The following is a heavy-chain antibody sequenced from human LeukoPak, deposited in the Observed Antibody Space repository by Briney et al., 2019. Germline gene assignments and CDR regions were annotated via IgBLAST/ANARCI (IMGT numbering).Heavy chain of an antibody. CDR2: INPNSGGT. V-gene: IGHV1-2*02. CDR1: GYTFTGYY. J-gene: IGHJ4*02. Sequence: ATVKVSCKASGYTFTGYYMHWVRQAPGQGLEWMGWINPNSGGTNSAQKFQGRVTMTRDTSISTAYMELSRLRSDDTAVYYCARGGYYDSSGYYYPFDFWGQGTLVTVSS. CDR3: ARGGYYDSSGYYYPFDF. D-gene: IGHD3-22*01.